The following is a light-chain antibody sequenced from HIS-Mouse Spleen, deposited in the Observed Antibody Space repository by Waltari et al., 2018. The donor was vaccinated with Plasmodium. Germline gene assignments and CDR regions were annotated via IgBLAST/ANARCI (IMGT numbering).Light chain of an antibody. V-gene: IGKV1-17*03. Sequence: DIQMTQSPSAMSASVGDRVTIACRASQGISHYLAWFQQNQGKVPKRLFYAASSLQSGVPSRFSGSGSGTEFTLTISSLQPEDFATYYCLQHNSYPMYTFGQGTKLEIK. J-gene: IGKJ2*01. CDR2: AAS. CDR3: LQHNSYPMYT. CDR1: QGISHY.